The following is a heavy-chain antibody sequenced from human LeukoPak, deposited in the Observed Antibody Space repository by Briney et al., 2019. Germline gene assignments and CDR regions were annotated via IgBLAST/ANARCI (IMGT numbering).Heavy chain of an antibody. D-gene: IGHD5-12*01. J-gene: IGHJ4*02. CDR3: ARFRSFEWLRFSGFDY. Sequence: PSETLSLTCAVYGGSFSGYYWSWIRQPPGKGLEWIGEINHSGSTNYNPSLKSRVTISVDTSKNQFSLKLSSVTAADTAVYYCARFRSFEWLRFSGFDYWGQGTLVTVSS. CDR1: GGSFSGYY. V-gene: IGHV4-34*01. CDR2: INHSGST.